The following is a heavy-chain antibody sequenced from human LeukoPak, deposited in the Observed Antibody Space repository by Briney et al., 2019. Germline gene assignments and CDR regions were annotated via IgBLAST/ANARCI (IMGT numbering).Heavy chain of an antibody. Sequence: GGSVKASCKASGYTFTSCDINWVRQATGQGLEWMGWMNPNSGNTGYGQSFQGRITMTRDISIGTAYMELSNLTSEDTAIYYCTRGSSGRRDNWGQGTLVTVSA. CDR2: MNPNSGNT. D-gene: IGHD6-19*01. V-gene: IGHV1-8*01. CDR3: TRGSSGRRDN. J-gene: IGHJ4*02. CDR1: GYTFTSCD.